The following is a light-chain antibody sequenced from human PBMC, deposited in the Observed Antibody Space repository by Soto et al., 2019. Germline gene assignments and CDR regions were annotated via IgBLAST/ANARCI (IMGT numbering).Light chain of an antibody. CDR3: HQRSNWPLLT. CDR1: QSVGGY. CDR2: DAS. Sequence: EIVLTQSPATLSLSPGERATLSCRASQSVGGYLDWYQQKPGQAPRLLIYDASNSASGIPARSSGSGSGTDFPLTISSLQPEDLAVYYCHQRSNWPLLTFGGGTKVEIK. J-gene: IGKJ4*01. V-gene: IGKV3-11*01.